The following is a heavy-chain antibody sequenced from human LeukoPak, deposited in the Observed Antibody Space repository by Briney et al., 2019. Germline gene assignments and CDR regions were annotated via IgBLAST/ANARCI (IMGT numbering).Heavy chain of an antibody. CDR3: ARRKRGSGGPFDY. Sequence: SETLSLTCTVSGDSISSTSYFWGWIRQPPGKGLEWIGSIYNSGRSHYNPSLKSRVTISVDTSKNQFSLKLSSVTAADTAMYFCARRKRGSGGPFDYWGQGTLVTVSP. J-gene: IGHJ4*02. CDR1: GDSISSTSYF. V-gene: IGHV4-39*07. D-gene: IGHD6-19*01. CDR2: IYNSGRS.